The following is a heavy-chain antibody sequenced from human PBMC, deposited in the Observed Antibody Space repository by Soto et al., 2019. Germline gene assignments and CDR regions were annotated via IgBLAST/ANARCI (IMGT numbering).Heavy chain of an antibody. Sequence: EVPLLESGGGLVQPGGSLRLSCVASGFMFSTHAMTWVRQAPGKGLEWVSLISGPDGSTYYADSVKGRFTISRDNSKNTVYLQMNGLRAEDTALHYCAKEFYYHSSGYSDAFDLWGQGTMVTVSS. V-gene: IGHV3-23*01. CDR1: GFMFSTHA. CDR3: AKEFYYHSSGYSDAFDL. D-gene: IGHD3-22*01. CDR2: ISGPDGST. J-gene: IGHJ3*01.